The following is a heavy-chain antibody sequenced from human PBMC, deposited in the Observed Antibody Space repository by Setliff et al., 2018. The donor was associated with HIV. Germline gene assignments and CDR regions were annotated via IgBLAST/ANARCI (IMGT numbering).Heavy chain of an antibody. D-gene: IGHD2-15*01. CDR3: AKGMDACSGGNCFGWKTFDI. CDR1: GDAFSKYA. Sequence: SVKVSCKASGDAFSKYAINWARQAPGQGLEWMGGVIPGFGAPNHAQKFQGRVTITADASTKTAYMELSGLRSEDTAIYYCAKGMDACSGGNCFGWKTFDIWGQGTLVTVSS. J-gene: IGHJ3*02. V-gene: IGHV1-69*13. CDR2: VIPGFGAP.